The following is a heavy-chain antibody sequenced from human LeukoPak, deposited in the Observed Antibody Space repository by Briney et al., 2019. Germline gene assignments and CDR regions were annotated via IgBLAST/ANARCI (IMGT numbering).Heavy chain of an antibody. Sequence: GGSLRLSCAASGFTFSSYAMSWVRQAPGKGLEWVSAISGSGGSTYYADSVKGRFTISRDNSKNTLYLQMNSLRAEDTAVYYCAKGSSYSNWLDSGRDVGGKGPTVTVPS. V-gene: IGHV3-23*01. D-gene: IGHD4-4*01. CDR2: ISGSGGST. CDR3: AKGSSYSNWLDSGRDV. CDR1: GFTFSSYA. J-gene: IGHJ6*04.